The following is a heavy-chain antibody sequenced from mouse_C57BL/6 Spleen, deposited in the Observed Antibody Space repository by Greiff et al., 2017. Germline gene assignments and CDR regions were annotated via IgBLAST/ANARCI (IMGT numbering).Heavy chain of an antibody. D-gene: IGHD1-1*01. CDR2: IDPANGNT. J-gene: IGHJ1*03. Sequence: VQLKQSVAELVRPGASVKLSCTASGFNIKNTYIHWVKQRPEQGLEWIGRIDPANGNTKYAPKFQGKATITADTSSNTAYLQLSSLTSEDTALYYCAPITTVVSYWYFDVWGTGTTVTVSS. CDR3: APITTVVSYWYFDV. CDR1: GFNIKNTY. V-gene: IGHV14-3*01.